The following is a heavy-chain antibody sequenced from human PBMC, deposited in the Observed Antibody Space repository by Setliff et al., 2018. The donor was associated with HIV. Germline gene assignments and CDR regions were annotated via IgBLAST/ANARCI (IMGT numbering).Heavy chain of an antibody. CDR2: MNPNSGNT. CDR1: GYTFTSYD. D-gene: IGHD3-22*01. CDR3: ARTVTYYYDSSGYPWYYYGMDV. J-gene: IGHJ6*02. Sequence: ASVKVSCKASGYTFTSYDINWVRQVTGQGLEWMGWMNPNSGNTGYAQKFQGRVTMTRNTSISTAYMGLSSLRSEDTAVYYCARTVTYYYDSSGYPWYYYGMDVWGQGTTVTVSS. V-gene: IGHV1-8*02.